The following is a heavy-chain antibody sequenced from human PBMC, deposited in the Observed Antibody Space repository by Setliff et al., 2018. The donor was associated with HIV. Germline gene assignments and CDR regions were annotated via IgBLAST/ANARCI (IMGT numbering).Heavy chain of an antibody. J-gene: IGHJ4*02. CDR1: GYTLTELS. CDR2: INPSGGST. D-gene: IGHD2-15*01. CDR3: ARDRGYGGNQYYFDY. V-gene: IGHV1-46*01. Sequence: ASVKVSCKVSGYTLTELSMHWVRQAPGKGLEWMGIINPSGGSTAYPQKFQGRVTMTRDTSTSTAYMELNSLRAEDTAVYYCARDRGYGGNQYYFDYWGQGTLVTVSS.